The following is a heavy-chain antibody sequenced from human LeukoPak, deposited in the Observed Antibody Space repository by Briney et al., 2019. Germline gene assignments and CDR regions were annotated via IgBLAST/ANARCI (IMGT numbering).Heavy chain of an antibody. V-gene: IGHV1-69*13. CDR1: DYTFTSYG. Sequence: SVKVSCKASDYTFTSYGISWVRQAPGQGLEWMGGIIPIFGTANYAQKFQGRVTITADESTSTAYMELSSLRSEDTAVYYCASAPYYGSGSYYYYYYYMDVWGKGTTVTISS. CDR3: ASAPYYGSGSYYYYYYYMDV. CDR2: IIPIFGTA. J-gene: IGHJ6*03. D-gene: IGHD3-10*01.